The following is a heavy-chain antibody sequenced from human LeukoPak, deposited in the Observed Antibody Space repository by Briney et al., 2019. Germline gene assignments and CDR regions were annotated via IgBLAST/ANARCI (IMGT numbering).Heavy chain of an antibody. CDR2: INHSGST. J-gene: IGHJ4*02. V-gene: IGHV4-34*01. Sequence: PSETLSLTCAVYGGSFSGYYWSWIRQPPGKGLEWIGEINHSGSTNYNPSLKSRVTISVDTSKNQLSLELSSVTAADTAVYYCARHRPGNYYGSGSYYFDYWGQGTLVTVSS. CDR1: GGSFSGYY. D-gene: IGHD3-10*01. CDR3: ARHRPGNYYGSGSYYFDY.